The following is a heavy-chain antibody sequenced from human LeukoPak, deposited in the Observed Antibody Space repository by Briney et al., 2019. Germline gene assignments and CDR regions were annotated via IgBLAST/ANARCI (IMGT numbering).Heavy chain of an antibody. CDR1: GGSISSYY. Sequence: SETLSLTCTVSGGSISSYYWSWIRQPPGKGLEWIGYIYYSGSTNYNPSLKSRVTISVDTSKNQFSLKLSSVTAADTAVYYCAGASMDVWGKGTTVTVSS. V-gene: IGHV4-59*01. CDR2: IYYSGST. CDR3: AGASMDV. J-gene: IGHJ6*04.